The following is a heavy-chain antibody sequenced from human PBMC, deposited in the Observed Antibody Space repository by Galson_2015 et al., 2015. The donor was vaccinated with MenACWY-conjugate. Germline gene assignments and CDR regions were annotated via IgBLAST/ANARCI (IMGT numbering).Heavy chain of an antibody. Sequence: SLRLSCAASGFTFITYSMNWVRQAPGKGLEWVSYISSSGSNIYYTDSVRGRFTISRDNAKNSLYLEMNSLRAEDTAVYYCARDSYGDYTFDYWGQGTLVTVSS. CDR1: GFTFITYS. D-gene: IGHD4-17*01. CDR3: ARDSYGDYTFDY. CDR2: ISSSGSNI. V-gene: IGHV3-48*01. J-gene: IGHJ4*02.